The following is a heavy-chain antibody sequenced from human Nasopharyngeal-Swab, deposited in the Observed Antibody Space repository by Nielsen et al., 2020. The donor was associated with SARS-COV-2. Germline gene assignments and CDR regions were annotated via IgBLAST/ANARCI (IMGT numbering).Heavy chain of an antibody. CDR3: ATYCTSNRCFAARYGMDV. V-gene: IGHV3-23*01. CDR1: GFIFSNFA. D-gene: IGHD2-2*01. J-gene: IGHJ6*02. Sequence: GGSLRLSCAASGFIFSNFAMSWVRQAPGKGLEWVSAISSSGGSTYYADSVKGRFTISRDNSKNTLHLQMDSLRGEDTAVYYCATYCTSNRCFAARYGMDVWGQGTTVTVSS. CDR2: ISSSGGST.